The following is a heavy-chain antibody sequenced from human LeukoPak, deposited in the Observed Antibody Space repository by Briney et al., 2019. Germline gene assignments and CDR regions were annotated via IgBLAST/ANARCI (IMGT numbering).Heavy chain of an antibody. Sequence: PSETLSLTCSVSGDSISYFYWSWIRQAAGKGLEWIGRVSSSGSTDYNPSLKSRVTISVDTSKNQFSLKLSSVTAADTAVYYCARVYYSSSYDYWYFDLWGRGTLVTVSS. V-gene: IGHV4-4*07. D-gene: IGHD6-13*01. CDR1: GDSISYFY. CDR3: ARVYYSSSYDYWYFDL. J-gene: IGHJ2*01. CDR2: VSSSGST.